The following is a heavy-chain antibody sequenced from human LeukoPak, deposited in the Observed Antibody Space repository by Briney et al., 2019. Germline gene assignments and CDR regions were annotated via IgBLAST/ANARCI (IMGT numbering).Heavy chain of an antibody. Sequence: SVKVSCKASGYTFTSYGISWVRQAPGQGLEWMGIINPSGGSTSYAQKFQGRVTMTRDMSTSTVYMELSSLRSEDTAVYYCARTLAAAGYYFDYWGQGTLVIVSS. J-gene: IGHJ4*02. CDR2: INPSGGST. D-gene: IGHD6-13*01. CDR3: ARTLAAAGYYFDY. CDR1: GYTFTSYG. V-gene: IGHV1-46*01.